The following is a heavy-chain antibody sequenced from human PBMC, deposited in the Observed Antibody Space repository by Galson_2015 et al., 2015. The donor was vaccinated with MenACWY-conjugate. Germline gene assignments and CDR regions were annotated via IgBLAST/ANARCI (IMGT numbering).Heavy chain of an antibody. Sequence: QSGAEVKQPGESLRISCQGFGYSFTTYWISWVRQMPGKGLEWIGNIHYSRGTYHNPSLKSRITTSVDTSKNQFFLNLASVTAADTAVYYCARCRPRDIGGGFDIWGQGTLVTVSS. V-gene: IGHV5-10-1*04. CDR3: ARCRPRDIGGGFDI. CDR1: GYSFTTYW. J-gene: IGHJ3*02. CDR2: IHYSRGT. D-gene: IGHD2-15*01.